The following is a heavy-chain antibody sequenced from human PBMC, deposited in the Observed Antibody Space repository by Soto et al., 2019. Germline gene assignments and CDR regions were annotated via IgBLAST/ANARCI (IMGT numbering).Heavy chain of an antibody. CDR1: GFTFSSYA. D-gene: IGHD6-25*01. Sequence: GGSLRLSCAASGFTFSSYAMSWVRQAPGKGLEWVSGFSGSGSRTYYADSVEGRFTTSRDNSRNTLFLQMNGLRAEDTAIYYCAKGLSWAATDAFDIWGQATMVTVSS. V-gene: IGHV3-23*01. CDR2: FSGSGSRT. CDR3: AKGLSWAATDAFDI. J-gene: IGHJ3*02.